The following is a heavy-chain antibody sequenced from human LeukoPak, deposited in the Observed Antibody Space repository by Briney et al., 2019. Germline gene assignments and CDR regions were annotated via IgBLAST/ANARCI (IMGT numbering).Heavy chain of an antibody. Sequence: HRASVTVSCKASGGTFSSYAISWVRQAPGQGLEWMGGIIPIFGTANYAQKFQGRVTITADESTSTAYMELSSLRSEDTAVYYCARGGDSYGYGIYFDYWGQGTLVTVSS. J-gene: IGHJ4*02. V-gene: IGHV1-69*13. CDR2: IIPIFGTA. CDR1: GGTFSSYA. CDR3: ARGGDSYGYGIYFDY. D-gene: IGHD5-18*01.